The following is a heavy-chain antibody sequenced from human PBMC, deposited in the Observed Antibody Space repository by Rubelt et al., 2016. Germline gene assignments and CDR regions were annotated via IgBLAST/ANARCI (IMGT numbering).Heavy chain of an antibody. CDR2: ISWDGGST. Sequence: AASGFTFDDYTMHWVRQAPGKGLEWVSLISWDGGSTYYADSVKGRFTISRENAKYSLYLQMNSLRAGDTAVYYCARDIRGGFDYWGQGTLVTVSS. CDR3: ARDIRGGFDY. CDR1: GFTFDDYT. V-gene: IGHV3-43*01. J-gene: IGHJ4*02.